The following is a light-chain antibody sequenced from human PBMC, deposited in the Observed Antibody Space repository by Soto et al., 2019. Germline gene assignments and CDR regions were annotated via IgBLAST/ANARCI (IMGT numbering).Light chain of an antibody. CDR1: QSVSSN. V-gene: IGKV3-15*01. CDR3: QHYNSWPPWT. CDR2: GAS. J-gene: IGKJ1*01. Sequence: DIVMTQSPATLSVSPGERATLSCRASQSVSSNFAWYQQKPGQAPRLLIYGASTRATGITARFSGSGSGTEVTLTIISLQAEDFAVYYWQHYNSWPPWTFGQGTKVEIK.